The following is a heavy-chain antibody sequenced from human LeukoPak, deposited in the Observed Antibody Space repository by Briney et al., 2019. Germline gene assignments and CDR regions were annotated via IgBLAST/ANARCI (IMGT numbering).Heavy chain of an antibody. D-gene: IGHD6-13*01. Sequence: PGGSLRLSCAVSGFTLSNYSMSWVRQAPGKGLEWISYIGGSGFTIHYADSVKGRFTISRDNAKNSLYLQMNSLRAEDTAVYYCAKPYRSLNHAFDIWGQGTMVTVSS. J-gene: IGHJ3*02. V-gene: IGHV3-48*01. CDR1: GFTLSNYS. CDR2: IGGSGFTI. CDR3: AKPYRSLNHAFDI.